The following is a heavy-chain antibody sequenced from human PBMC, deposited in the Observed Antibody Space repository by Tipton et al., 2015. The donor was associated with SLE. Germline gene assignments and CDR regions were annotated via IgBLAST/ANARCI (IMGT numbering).Heavy chain of an antibody. CDR3: ARSLCGTGNCHSWAYYYNGMDV. CDR2: SVPLVGIA. V-gene: IGHV1-69*17. CDR1: GGTFNNYA. D-gene: IGHD3-10*01. J-gene: IGHJ6*02. Sequence: QLVQSGAEVKRPGSSVKLSCRASGGTFNNYAINWVRQAPGQGLEWVGGSVPLVGIANFARKFNGRVTMTTDKSTFTAYMELSRLTSEDTGTYYCARSLCGTGNCHSWAYYYNGMDVWGQGTTVTVSS.